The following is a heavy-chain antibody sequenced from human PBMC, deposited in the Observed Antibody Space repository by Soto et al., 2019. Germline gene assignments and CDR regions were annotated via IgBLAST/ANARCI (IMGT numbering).Heavy chain of an antibody. CDR3: ENGPRILRFMYNLGS. J-gene: IGHJ4*02. Sequence: GGSLRLSCTASGCNFSNHAMSWVRQAPRKGLEWVSVISGSGGTTYYADSVKSRFTISRDNSKNTLYLQMNSPRAEDAAIYYCENGPRILRFMYNLGSWGRGTLVTVSS. CDR2: ISGSGGTT. V-gene: IGHV3-23*01. D-gene: IGHD1-20*01. CDR1: GCNFSNHA.